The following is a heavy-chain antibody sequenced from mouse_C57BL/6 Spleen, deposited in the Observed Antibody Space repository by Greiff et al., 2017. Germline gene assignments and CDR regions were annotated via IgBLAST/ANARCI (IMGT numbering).Heavy chain of an antibody. J-gene: IGHJ3*01. V-gene: IGHV3-6*01. CDR3: ARRDYLHWFWY. D-gene: IGHD2-4*01. Sequence: VQLQQSGPGLVKPSQSLSITCSVTGYSITSGYYWNWIRQFPGNKLEWMGYISYDGSNNYNPSLKNRISITRYTSQNQFCLKLNTVTTEYTVTYYCARRDYLHWFWYWGQRTLVTVSA. CDR2: ISYDGSN. CDR1: GYSITSGYY.